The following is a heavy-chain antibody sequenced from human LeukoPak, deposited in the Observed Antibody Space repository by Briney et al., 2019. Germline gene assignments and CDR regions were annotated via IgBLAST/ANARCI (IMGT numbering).Heavy chain of an antibody. CDR1: GYTFASYG. D-gene: IGHD3-10*01. CDR3: ARSYGSGSPPWFDP. J-gene: IGHJ5*02. CDR2: ISAYNGNT. Sequence: ASVKVSCKASGYTFASYGISWVRQAPGQGLEWMGWISAYNGNTNYAQKLQGRVTMTTDTSTSTAYMELRSLRSDDTAVYYCARSYGSGSPPWFDPWGQGTLVTASS. V-gene: IGHV1-18*04.